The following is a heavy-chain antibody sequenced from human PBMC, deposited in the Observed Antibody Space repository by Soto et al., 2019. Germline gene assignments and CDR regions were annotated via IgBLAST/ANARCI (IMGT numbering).Heavy chain of an antibody. CDR2: ISYDGSKK. Sequence: QVQLVESGGGVVQPGRSLRLSCAASGFTFSSYAMHWVRQAPGKGLEWVAVISYDGSKKNYADSVKGRFTISRDNSKNMMYLQMNSLRPEDTAVYYCARGVFYYYGSSGYSPDYWGQGTLVTVSS. D-gene: IGHD3-22*01. V-gene: IGHV3-30-3*01. J-gene: IGHJ4*02. CDR1: GFTFSSYA. CDR3: ARGVFYYYGSSGYSPDY.